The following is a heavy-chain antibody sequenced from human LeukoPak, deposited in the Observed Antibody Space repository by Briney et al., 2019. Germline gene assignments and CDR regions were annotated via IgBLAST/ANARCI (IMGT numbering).Heavy chain of an antibody. Sequence: SETLSLTCTVSGGSISSYYWSWIRQPPGKGLEWIGYIYYSGSTNYNPSLKSRVTISVDTSKNQFSLKLSSVTAADTAVYYCAREKTYSSSWYLTLYGMDVWGQRTTVTVSS. CDR1: GGSISSYY. CDR3: AREKTYSSSWYLTLYGMDV. D-gene: IGHD6-13*01. J-gene: IGHJ6*02. V-gene: IGHV4-59*01. CDR2: IYYSGST.